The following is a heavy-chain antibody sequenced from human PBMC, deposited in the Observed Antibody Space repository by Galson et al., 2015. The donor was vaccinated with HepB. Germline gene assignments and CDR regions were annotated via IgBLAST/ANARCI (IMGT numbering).Heavy chain of an antibody. CDR3: ARGALVATFLNNWFDP. V-gene: IGHV1-18*01. CDR1: GYTFTSYG. Sequence: SVKVSCKASGYTFTSYGISWVRQAPGQGLEWMGWISAYNGNTNYAQKFQGRVTMTRDTSISTAYMELSRLRSDDTAVYYCARGALVATFLNNWFDPWGQGTLVTVSS. D-gene: IGHD5-12*01. CDR2: ISAYNGNT. J-gene: IGHJ5*02.